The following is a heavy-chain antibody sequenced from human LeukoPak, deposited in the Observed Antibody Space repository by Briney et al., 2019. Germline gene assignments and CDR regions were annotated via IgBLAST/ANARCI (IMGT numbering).Heavy chain of an antibody. CDR3: ARLWMGYYFDY. Sequence: SETLSLTCTVSGGSINGYYWTWIRQPPGMGLEWIGNIHPSGSSNYNPSLKSRVTISVDTSKNQFSLGLSSVTAADTAVYYCARLWMGYYFDYWGQGTQVTDSS. V-gene: IGHV4-4*09. CDR2: IHPSGSS. D-gene: IGHD5-12*01. J-gene: IGHJ4*02. CDR1: GGSINGYY.